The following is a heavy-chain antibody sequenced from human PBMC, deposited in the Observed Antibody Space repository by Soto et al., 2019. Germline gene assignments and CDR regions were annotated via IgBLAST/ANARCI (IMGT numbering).Heavy chain of an antibody. D-gene: IGHD3-3*01. J-gene: IGHJ4*02. Sequence: SETLSLTCTVSGGSISSYYWSWIRQPPGKGLEWIGYIYYSGSTNYNPSLKSRVTISVDTSKNQFSLKLSSVTAADTAVYYCAMSRFWSDPFDYWGQGTLVTVSS. CDR1: GGSISSYY. CDR2: IYYSGST. V-gene: IGHV4-59*08. CDR3: AMSRFWSDPFDY.